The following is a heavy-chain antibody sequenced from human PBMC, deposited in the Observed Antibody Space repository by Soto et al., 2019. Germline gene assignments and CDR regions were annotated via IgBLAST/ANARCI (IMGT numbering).Heavy chain of an antibody. CDR1: GGSISSGGYY. CDR2: IYYSGST. CDR3: ARDYYGSGSSYFDY. D-gene: IGHD3-10*01. Sequence: QVQLQEAGPGLVKPSQTLSLTCTVSGGSISSGGYYWSWIRQHPGKGLEWIGYIYYSGSTYYNPSLKSRVTISVDTSKNQFSLKLSSVTAVDTAVYYCARDYYGSGSSYFDYWGQVTLVTVSS. J-gene: IGHJ4*02. V-gene: IGHV4-31*03.